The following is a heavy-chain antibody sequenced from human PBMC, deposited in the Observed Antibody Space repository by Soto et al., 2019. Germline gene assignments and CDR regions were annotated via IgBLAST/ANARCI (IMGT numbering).Heavy chain of an antibody. J-gene: IGHJ4*02. D-gene: IGHD1-7*01. CDR3: ASVSHPPGFSPNNWNYHDAEFDY. V-gene: IGHV1-69*01. CDR2: IIPSFGTA. Sequence: QVQLVQSGAEVKKPGSSVKVSCKASGGTCSSYSISWMRQAPGQGLELMGGIIPSFGTANYEQKFPGRVTISADESTSTAYMELSSRRSDDTDLYYCASVSHPPGFSPNNWNYHDAEFDYWGQGTLVTVSS. CDR1: GGTCSSYS.